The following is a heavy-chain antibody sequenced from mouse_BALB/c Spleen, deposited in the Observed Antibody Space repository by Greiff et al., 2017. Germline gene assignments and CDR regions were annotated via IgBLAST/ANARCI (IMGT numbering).Heavy chain of an antibody. J-gene: IGHJ4*01. CDR1: GYTFTSYW. V-gene: IGHV1-87*01. CDR3: ARRDYDYAMDY. Sequence: VQLQQSGAELARPGASVKLSCKASGYTFTSYWMQWVKQRPGQGLEWIGAIYPGDGDTRYTQKFKGKATLTADKSSSTAYMQLSSLASEDSAVYYCARRDYDYAMDYWGQGTSVTVSS. CDR2: IYPGDGDT. D-gene: IGHD2-13*01.